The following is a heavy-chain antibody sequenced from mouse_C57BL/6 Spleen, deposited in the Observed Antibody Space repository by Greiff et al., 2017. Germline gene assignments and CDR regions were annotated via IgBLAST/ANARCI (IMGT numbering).Heavy chain of an antibody. CDR2: IDPSDSYT. J-gene: IGHJ2*01. CDR3: ARNSLSIDY. Sequence: QVQLQQSGAELVMPGASVKLSCKASGYTFTSYWMHWVKQRPGQGLEWIGEIDPSDSYTNYNQQFKGKSTLTVDKSSSTAYMQLSSLTSEDTAVYYSARNSLSIDYWGQGTTLTVSS. V-gene: IGHV1-69*01. CDR1: GYTFTSYW.